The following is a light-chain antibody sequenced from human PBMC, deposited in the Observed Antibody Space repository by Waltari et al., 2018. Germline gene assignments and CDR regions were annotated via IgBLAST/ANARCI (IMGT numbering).Light chain of an antibody. V-gene: IGLV2-23*02. CDR1: SSDVGRYKY. Sequence: QSALTQPASVSGSPGQSITISCTGTSSDVGRYKYVSWYQLLPGKAPKLMIYEVEKRASGVSVRFAGSTSGNTASLAISGLQTEDEADYYCGSYAGSRSVFGSGTKVTVL. J-gene: IGLJ1*01. CDR2: EVE. CDR3: GSYAGSRSV.